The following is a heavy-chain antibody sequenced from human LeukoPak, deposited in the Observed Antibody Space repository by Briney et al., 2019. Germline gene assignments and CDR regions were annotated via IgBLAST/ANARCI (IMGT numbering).Heavy chain of an antibody. J-gene: IGHJ3*02. CDR3: ARARPMTTDAFDI. D-gene: IGHD4-11*01. V-gene: IGHV3-21*01. CDR1: GFTFSSYS. CDR2: ISSSSSHI. Sequence: GGSLRLSCAASGFTFSSYSMNWVRQAPGKGLEWVSSISSSSSHIYYADSVKGRFTISRDNAKNSLYLQMNSLRAEDTAVYYCARARPMTTDAFDIWGQGTMVTVSS.